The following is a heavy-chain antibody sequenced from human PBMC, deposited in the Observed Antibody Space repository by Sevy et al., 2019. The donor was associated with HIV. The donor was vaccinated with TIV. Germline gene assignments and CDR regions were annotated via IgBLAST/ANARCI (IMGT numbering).Heavy chain of an antibody. CDR2: FYTSGGT. CDR3: ARESGDCSSTSCYEGVFDY. Sequence: SETLSLTCTVSGGSISSGNYYWSWIRQPAGKGLEWIGRFYTSGGTNYNPSLKSRATISVDTSKNQFSLKLSSVTAADTAVYYCARESGDCSSTSCYEGVFDYWGQGTLVTVSS. CDR1: GGSISSGNYY. D-gene: IGHD2-2*01. J-gene: IGHJ4*02. V-gene: IGHV4-61*02.